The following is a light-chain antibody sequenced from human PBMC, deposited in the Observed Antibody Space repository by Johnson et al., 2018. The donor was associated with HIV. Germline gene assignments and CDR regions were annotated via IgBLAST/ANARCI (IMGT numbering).Light chain of an antibody. Sequence: QSMLTQPPSVSAAPGQKVTISCSGSSSNIGNNYVSWYQQLPGTAPELLIYENNKRPSGIPDRFSGSKSGTSATLGITGLQTGDEADYYCGTWDTILSAGGVFGTGTKVTVL. CDR1: SSNIGNNY. V-gene: IGLV1-51*02. CDR2: ENN. J-gene: IGLJ1*01. CDR3: GTWDTILSAGGV.